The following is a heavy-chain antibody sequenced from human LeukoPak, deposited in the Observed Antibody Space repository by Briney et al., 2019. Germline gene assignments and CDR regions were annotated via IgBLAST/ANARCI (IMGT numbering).Heavy chain of an antibody. CDR3: ARAGSGSYGY. J-gene: IGHJ4*02. D-gene: IGHD3-10*01. V-gene: IGHV4-39*07. CDR1: GGSISSSSYY. CDR2: IYYSGST. Sequence: SETLSLTCTVSGGSISSSSYYWGWIRQPPGKGLEWIGSIYYSGSTYYNPSLKSRVTISVDTSKNQFSLKLSSVTAADTAVYYCARAGSGSYGYWGQGTLVTVSS.